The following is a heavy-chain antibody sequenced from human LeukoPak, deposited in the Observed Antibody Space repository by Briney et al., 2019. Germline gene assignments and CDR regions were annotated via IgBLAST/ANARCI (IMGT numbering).Heavy chain of an antibody. CDR3: ARSTRGVIIKMDY. V-gene: IGHV1-2*02. J-gene: IGHJ4*02. D-gene: IGHD3-10*01. Sequence: GASVNVSCNTFGYTFTGYYMHWVRQAPGQGLEWMGWINPNSGGTNYAQKFQGRVTVTRDTSISTAYMEVSRLRSNDTAVYYCARSTRGVIIKMDYWGQGTLVTVSS. CDR1: GYTFTGYY. CDR2: INPNSGGT.